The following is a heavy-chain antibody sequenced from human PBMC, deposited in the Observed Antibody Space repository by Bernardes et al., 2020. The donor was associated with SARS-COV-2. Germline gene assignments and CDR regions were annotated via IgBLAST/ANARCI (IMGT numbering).Heavy chain of an antibody. CDR3: ARFGDHIVLMEYYSYYGMDV. Sequence: ASVKVSCKASGYTFTKNGISWVRQAPGQGLEWMGWISVYNGNTNYAQKFQGRVTMTTDTSTSTAYMELRSLRSDDTAVYYCARFGDHIVLMEYYSYYGMDVWGQGTTVTVSS. CDR1: GYTFTKNG. J-gene: IGHJ6*02. CDR2: ISVYNGNT. D-gene: IGHD2-8*01. V-gene: IGHV1-18*01.